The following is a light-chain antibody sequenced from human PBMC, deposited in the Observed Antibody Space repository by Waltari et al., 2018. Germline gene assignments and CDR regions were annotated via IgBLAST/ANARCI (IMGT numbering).Light chain of an antibody. CDR3: QQYYSTPLT. V-gene: IGKV4-1*01. CDR1: QSILYSTTKKNY. CDR2: WAS. Sequence: DIVMTQSPDSLAVSLGERATINCKSSQSILYSTTKKNYLAWYQQQLGGQPPKLLIYWASTRESGVPDRFSGSGSGTDFTLTISSLQAEDVAVYYCQQYYSTPLTFGGGTKVEIK. J-gene: IGKJ4*01.